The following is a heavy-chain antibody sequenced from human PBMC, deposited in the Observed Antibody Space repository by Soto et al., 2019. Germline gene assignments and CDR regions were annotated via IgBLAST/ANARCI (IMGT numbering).Heavy chain of an antibody. CDR2: ISSSSSYI. V-gene: IGHV3-21*01. J-gene: IGHJ4*02. CDR3: ARAPPLYCSSTSCYLDY. CDR1: GFTFSSYS. D-gene: IGHD2-2*01. Sequence: GGSLRLSCVASGFTFSSYSMNWVRQAPGKGLEWVSSISSSSSYIYYADSVKGRFTISRDNAKNSLYLQMNSLRAEDTAVYYCARAPPLYCSSTSCYLDYWGQGTLVTVSS.